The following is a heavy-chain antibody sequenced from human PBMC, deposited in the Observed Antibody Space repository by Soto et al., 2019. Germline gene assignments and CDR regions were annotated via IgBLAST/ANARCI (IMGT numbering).Heavy chain of an antibody. Sequence: QVQLAESGGGVVQPGRSLRLSCAASGFTFSSYGMHWVRQAPGKGLEWVAVISYDGSNKYYADSVKGRFTISRDNSKNTLYLQMNSLRAEDTAVYYCAKDRLDYWGQGTLVTVSS. J-gene: IGHJ4*02. CDR1: GFTFSSYG. V-gene: IGHV3-30*18. CDR3: AKDRLDY. CDR2: ISYDGSNK.